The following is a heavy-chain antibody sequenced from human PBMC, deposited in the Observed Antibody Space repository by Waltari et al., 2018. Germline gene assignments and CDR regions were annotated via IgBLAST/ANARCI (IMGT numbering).Heavy chain of an antibody. Sequence: EVQLVESGGGLVKPGGSLRLSCAASGFTFSSYSMNWVRQAPGKGLECVSSISSSSSYIDYADSVKGRFTISRDNAKNSLYLQMNSLRAEDTAVYYCARKASSGWTLGDWGQGTLVTVSS. CDR2: ISSSSSYI. CDR3: ARKASSGWTLGD. CDR1: GFTFSSYS. V-gene: IGHV3-21*01. J-gene: IGHJ4*02. D-gene: IGHD6-19*01.